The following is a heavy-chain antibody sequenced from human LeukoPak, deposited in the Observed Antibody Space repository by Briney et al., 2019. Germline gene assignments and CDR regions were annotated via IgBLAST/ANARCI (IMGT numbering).Heavy chain of an antibody. D-gene: IGHD3-22*01. Sequence: SSETLSLTCTVSGGSISSYYWSWIRQPLGKGLEWIGYIYYSGSTNYNPSLKSRVTISVDTSKNQFSLKLSSVTAADTAVYYCARGMSYYDSSGSYAFDIWGQGTMVTVSS. CDR1: GGSISSYY. J-gene: IGHJ3*02. CDR3: ARGMSYYDSSGSYAFDI. V-gene: IGHV4-59*08. CDR2: IYYSGST.